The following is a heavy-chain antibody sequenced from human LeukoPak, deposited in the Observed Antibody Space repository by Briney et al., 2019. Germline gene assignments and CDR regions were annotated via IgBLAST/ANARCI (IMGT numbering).Heavy chain of an antibody. V-gene: IGHV4-59*12. D-gene: IGHD5-24*01. CDR3: ARAGRDGYSPASDSFDI. CDR2: IYHSGST. CDR1: GASISSYY. Sequence: TLSLTCTVSGASISSYYWSWIRQPPGKGLEWIGYIYHSGSTNYNPSLKSRVTISVDTSKNQFSLKLISVTAADTAVYYCARAGRDGYSPASDSFDIWGQGKTVTVSS. J-gene: IGHJ3*02.